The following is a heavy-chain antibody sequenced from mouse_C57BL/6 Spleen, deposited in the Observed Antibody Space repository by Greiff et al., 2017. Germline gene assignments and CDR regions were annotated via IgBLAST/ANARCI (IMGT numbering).Heavy chain of an antibody. CDR2: IDPNSGGT. CDR1: GYTFTSYW. D-gene: IGHD1-1*01. Sequence: VQLQQSGAELVKPGASVKLSCKASGYTFTSYWMHWVKQRPGRGLEWIGRIDPNSGGTKYNEKFKSKATLTVDKPSSTAYMQLSSLTSEDSAVYYCARADDYGSREARNFDYWGQGTTLTVSS. J-gene: IGHJ2*01. V-gene: IGHV1-72*01. CDR3: ARADDYGSREARNFDY.